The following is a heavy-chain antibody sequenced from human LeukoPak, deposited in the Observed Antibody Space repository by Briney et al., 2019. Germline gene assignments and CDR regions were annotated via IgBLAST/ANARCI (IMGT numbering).Heavy chain of an antibody. V-gene: IGHV3-7*01. CDR2: IKQDGSEK. Sequence: GGSLRLSCAASGFTFSTYWMSWVRQAPGKGLEWVANIKQDGSEKYYVVSVKGRFTISRDNAKNSLYLQMNSLRAEDTAVYYCAKDLSAGYYDSSGYNLLFDYWGQGTLVTVSS. CDR3: AKDLSAGYYDSSGYNLLFDY. J-gene: IGHJ4*02. D-gene: IGHD3-22*01. CDR1: GFTFSTYW.